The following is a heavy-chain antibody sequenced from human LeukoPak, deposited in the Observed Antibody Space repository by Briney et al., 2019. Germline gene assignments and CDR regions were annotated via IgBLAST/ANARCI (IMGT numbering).Heavy chain of an antibody. J-gene: IGHJ3*02. CDR2: MWCDGSNK. D-gene: IGHD3-22*01. CDR3: ARDPPMYYYDEPGSRDAFDI. V-gene: IGHV3-33*01. CDR1: GFTFSRYG. Sequence: SLRLSCAASGFTFSRYGMHWVRQAPGKGLEWVAVMWCDGSNKYYAESVKGRFTISRDNSKNTLHLQMNSLRAEDTAVYYCARDPPMYYYDEPGSRDAFDIWGQGTMVTVSS.